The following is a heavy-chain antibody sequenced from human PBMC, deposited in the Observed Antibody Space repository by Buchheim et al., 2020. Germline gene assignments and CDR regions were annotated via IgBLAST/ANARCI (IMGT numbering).Heavy chain of an antibody. Sequence: QVQLQESGPGLVKPSQTLSLTCTVSGGSVSSGSYYWSWIRQPAGKGLEWIGRVYATGVTMYNPSLTSRVIISVDTSKNQFALSLSSVTAADTAVYFCVREGGVTGWPHYEIDVWGPGTT. V-gene: IGHV4-61*02. CDR1: GGSVSSGSYY. D-gene: IGHD6-19*01. CDR3: VREGGVTGWPHYEIDV. J-gene: IGHJ6*02. CDR2: VYATGVT.